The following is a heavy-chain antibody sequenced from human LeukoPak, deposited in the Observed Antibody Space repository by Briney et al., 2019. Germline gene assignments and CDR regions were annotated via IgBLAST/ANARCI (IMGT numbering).Heavy chain of an antibody. CDR2: IYHSGST. CDR3: ARLVVRGYFDY. V-gene: IGHV4-38-2*01. CDR1: GYSISSGYY. Sequence: SETLSLTCAVSGYSISSGYYGGWIRQPPGKGLEWIGSIYHSGSTYYNPSLKSRVTISVDTSKNQFSLKLSSVTAADTAVYYCARLVVRGYFDYWGQGTLVTVSS. J-gene: IGHJ4*02. D-gene: IGHD3-10*01.